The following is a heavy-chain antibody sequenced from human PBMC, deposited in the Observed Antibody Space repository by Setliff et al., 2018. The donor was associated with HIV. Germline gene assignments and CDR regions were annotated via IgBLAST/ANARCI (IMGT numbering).Heavy chain of an antibody. CDR1: GGSISSGDYY. D-gene: IGHD5-12*01. V-gene: IGHV4-61*02. CDR2: IYISGST. CDR3: ARERRWLQLGYIDY. J-gene: IGHJ4*02. Sequence: PSETLSLTCTVSGGSISSGDYYWSWIRQPAGKELEWIGRIYISGSTNYNPSLKSRVTISEDTSKNHFSLKLTSVTAADTAVYYCARERRWLQLGYIDYWGQGTLVTVSS.